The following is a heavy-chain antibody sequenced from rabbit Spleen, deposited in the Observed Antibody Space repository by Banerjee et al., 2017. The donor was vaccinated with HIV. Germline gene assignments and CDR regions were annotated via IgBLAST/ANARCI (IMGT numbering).Heavy chain of an antibody. D-gene: IGHD8-1*01. Sequence: QSLEESGGGLVQPEGSLTLTCTASGFSFSSSDYMCWVRQAPGKGLEWIVCIDTGSSGFTYFASWAKGRFTISKTSSTTVTLQMTSLTAADTATYFCARDTGSSFSSYGMDLWGPGTLVTVS. V-gene: IGHV1S40*01. CDR2: IDTGSSGFT. CDR1: GFSFSSSDY. J-gene: IGHJ6*01. CDR3: ARDTGSSFSSYGMDL.